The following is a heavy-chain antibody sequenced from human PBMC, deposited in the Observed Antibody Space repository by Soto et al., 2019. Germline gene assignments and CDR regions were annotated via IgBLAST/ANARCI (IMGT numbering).Heavy chain of an antibody. CDR1: GFTFSSYG. CDR3: AHSGPIATVAFDY. D-gene: IGHD6-13*01. V-gene: IGHV3-30*03. J-gene: IGHJ4*02. CDR2: ISYDGSNK. Sequence: PGGSLRLSCAASGFTFSSYGVHWVRQAPGKGLEWVAVISYDGSNKYYADSVKGRFTISRDNSKNTLYLQMNSLRAEDTATYFCAHSGPIATVAFDYWGQGILVTVSS.